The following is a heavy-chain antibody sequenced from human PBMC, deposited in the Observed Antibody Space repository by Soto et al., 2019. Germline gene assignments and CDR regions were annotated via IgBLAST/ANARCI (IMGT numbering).Heavy chain of an antibody. D-gene: IGHD2-2*01. J-gene: IGHJ6*04. Sequence: SSETLSLTCTVSGGSIRSSSYYWGWIRQPPGKGLEWIGSIYYSGSTYYNPSLKSRVTISVDTSKNQFSLKLSSVTAADTAVYYCARPGGYCSSTSCLVTGVYIDVWGKGTTVTVSS. CDR3: ARPGGYCSSTSCLVTGVYIDV. CDR1: GGSIRSSSYY. V-gene: IGHV4-39*01. CDR2: IYYSGST.